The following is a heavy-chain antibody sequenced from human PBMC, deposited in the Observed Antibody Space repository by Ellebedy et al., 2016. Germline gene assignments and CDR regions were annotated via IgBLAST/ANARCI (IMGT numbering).Heavy chain of an antibody. CDR3: ARTMVRGPFDGWFNP. J-gene: IGHJ5*02. Sequence: ASVKVSXKASGYTFTGYYMHWVRQAPGQGLEWMGWMNPNSGNTGYAQKFQGRVTMTRNTSISTAYMELSSLRSEDTAVYYCARTMVRGPFDGWFNPWGQGTLVTVSS. CDR2: MNPNSGNT. CDR1: GYTFTGYY. D-gene: IGHD3-10*01. V-gene: IGHV1-8*02.